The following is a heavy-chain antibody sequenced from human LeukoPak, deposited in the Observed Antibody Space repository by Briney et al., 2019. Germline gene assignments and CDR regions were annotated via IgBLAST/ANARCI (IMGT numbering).Heavy chain of an antibody. CDR1: GFTFRSYG. CDR2: LWYDGSNE. CDR3: AKGMTTGPRSVYHYMDV. Sequence: GGSLRLSCVASGFTFRSYGMHWVRQAPGKGLEWLSLLWYDGSNEYYADSVKGRFTISRDNSKNTLYLQMNSLRAEDTAVYYCAKGMTTGPRSVYHYMDVWGKGTTITVSS. V-gene: IGHV3-33*06. D-gene: IGHD4-17*01. J-gene: IGHJ6*03.